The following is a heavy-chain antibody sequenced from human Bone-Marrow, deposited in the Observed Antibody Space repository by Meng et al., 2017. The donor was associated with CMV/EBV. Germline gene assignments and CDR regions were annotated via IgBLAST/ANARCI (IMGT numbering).Heavy chain of an antibody. CDR2: INSDGSTT. CDR1: GFTFSSYD. V-gene: IGHV3-74*01. J-gene: IGHJ4*02. CDR3: ARDSDAVGVTIDY. Sequence: GGSLRLSCAACGFTFSSYDMHWVRQAPGKGLVWVSRINSDGSTTRYADSVKGRFTISRDNAKNTLYLQMNSLRAEDTAVYYCARDSDAVGVTIDYWGQGTRVTVSS. D-gene: IGHD1-26*01.